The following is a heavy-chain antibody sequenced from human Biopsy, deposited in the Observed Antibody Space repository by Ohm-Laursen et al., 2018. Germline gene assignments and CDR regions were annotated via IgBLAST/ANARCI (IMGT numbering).Heavy chain of an antibody. CDR1: GESFNGYY. Sequence: SETLSLTCAVYGESFNGYYWSWIRQTPGKGLEWIGEINHSGRTNYNPSLKSRVTMSVDTSKNQFSLKVYSVTAADTAIYYCATTTMDTSGWYGNYFDSWGQGALVTVSS. CDR2: INHSGRT. CDR3: ATTTMDTSGWYGNYFDS. J-gene: IGHJ4*02. D-gene: IGHD6-19*01. V-gene: IGHV4-34*01.